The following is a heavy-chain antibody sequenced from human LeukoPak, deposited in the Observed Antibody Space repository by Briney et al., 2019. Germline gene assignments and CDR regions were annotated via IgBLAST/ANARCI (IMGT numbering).Heavy chain of an antibody. D-gene: IGHD5-12*01. V-gene: IGHV3-21*01. Sequence: GGSLRLSCAASGFTFSSYSMNWVRQAPGKGLEWVSSISSSSSYIYYADSVEGRFTISRDNAKNSLYLQMNSLRAEDTAVYYCARDGYPFRPYFDYWGQGTLVTVSS. J-gene: IGHJ4*02. CDR1: GFTFSSYS. CDR3: ARDGYPFRPYFDY. CDR2: ISSSSSYI.